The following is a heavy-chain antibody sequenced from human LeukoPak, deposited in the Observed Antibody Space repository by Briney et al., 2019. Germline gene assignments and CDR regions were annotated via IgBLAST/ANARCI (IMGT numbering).Heavy chain of an antibody. V-gene: IGHV3-23*01. CDR2: ISGSGTTT. CDR3: AKEIVGGQDAFDI. Sequence: GGSLRLSCAASGFIFSSYAMTWVRQAPGGGLEWLSTISGSGTTTYYVDSVKGRFTVSRDNSKNTVYLQMNSLRAADTAVYYCAKEIVGGQDAFDIWGQGTKVTVSS. J-gene: IGHJ3*02. D-gene: IGHD2-15*01. CDR1: GFIFSSYA.